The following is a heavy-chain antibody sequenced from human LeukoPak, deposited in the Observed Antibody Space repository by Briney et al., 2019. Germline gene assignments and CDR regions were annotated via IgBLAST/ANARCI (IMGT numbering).Heavy chain of an antibody. CDR3: ARGYYYDSSGYFDY. V-gene: IGHV3-20*04. CDR1: GFTFSDTW. CDR2: INWNGGST. Sequence: PGGSLRLSCAASGFTFSDTWMHWVRQAPGKGLEWVSGINWNGGSTGYADSVKGRFTISRDNAKNSLYLQMNSLRAEDTALYYCARGYYYDSSGYFDYWGQGTLVTVSS. J-gene: IGHJ4*02. D-gene: IGHD3-22*01.